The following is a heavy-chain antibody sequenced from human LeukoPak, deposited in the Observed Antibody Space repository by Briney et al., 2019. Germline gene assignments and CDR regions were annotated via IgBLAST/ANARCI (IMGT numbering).Heavy chain of an antibody. V-gene: IGHV4-34*01. J-gene: IGHJ3*01. Sequence: SETLSLTCTVYGGSFSGYYWSWIRQPPGKGLEWIGEINHSGSTNYNPSLKSRVTISVDTSKNQFSLKLSSVTAADTAVYYCARGRGWNYYDSSALRRWGQGTMVTVSS. D-gene: IGHD3-22*01. CDR2: INHSGST. CDR1: GGSFSGYY. CDR3: ARGRGWNYYDSSALRR.